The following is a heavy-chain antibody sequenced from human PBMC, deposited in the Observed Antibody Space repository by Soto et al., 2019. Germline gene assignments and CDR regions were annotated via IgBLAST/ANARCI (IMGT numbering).Heavy chain of an antibody. Sequence: SETLSLTCAVYGGSFSGHYWSWIRQPPGKGLEWIGEINHSGSTNYNPSLKSRVTISVDTSENQFSLKLSAVTAADTAVYFCARTTFYDIFTAYYSLFDYWGQGTKVTVSS. CDR3: ARTTFYDIFTAYYSLFDY. V-gene: IGHV4-34*01. CDR2: INHSGST. CDR1: GGSFSGHY. J-gene: IGHJ4*02. D-gene: IGHD3-9*01.